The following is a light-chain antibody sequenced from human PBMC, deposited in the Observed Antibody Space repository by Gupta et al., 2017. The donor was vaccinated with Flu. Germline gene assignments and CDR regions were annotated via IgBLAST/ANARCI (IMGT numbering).Light chain of an antibody. CDR3: QQDDNLPLT. V-gene: IGKV1-33*01. Sequence: PSPLSASVGDRVTITCQASQDITNYLNWYQQKPGKAPKLLIYDASNLETGVPSRFSGSGSGTDFSFTISSLQPEDTATYYCQQDDNLPLTFGGGTKVEIK. CDR1: QDITNY. CDR2: DAS. J-gene: IGKJ4*01.